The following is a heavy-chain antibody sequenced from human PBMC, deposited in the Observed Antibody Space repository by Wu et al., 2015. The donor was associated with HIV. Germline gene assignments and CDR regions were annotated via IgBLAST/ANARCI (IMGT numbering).Heavy chain of an antibody. CDR1: GYSFTASY. CDR3: ARLSLRRFGVTFXRELTS. V-gene: IGHV1-2*02. Sequence: QVQLVQSGAEVKKPGASMRVSCQASGYSFTASYLHWVRQAPGKGFEWMGWIGGNRGESHSAQRFRDRFTMTRDTSTNTAYMELTRLTSDDTALYYCARLSLRRFGVTFXRELTSWGQGTLVTVSS. CDR2: IGGNRGES. D-gene: IGHD1-26*01. J-gene: IGHJ4*02.